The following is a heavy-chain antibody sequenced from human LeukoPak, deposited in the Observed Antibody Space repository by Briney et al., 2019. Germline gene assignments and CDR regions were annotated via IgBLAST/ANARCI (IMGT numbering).Heavy chain of an antibody. J-gene: IGHJ4*02. D-gene: IGHD2-2*01. CDR3: ARALGYCSSTSCYAYFDY. CDR2: ISGYDGDT. Sequence: ASVKVSCKASGYTFTDYYMHWVRQAPGQGLEWMGWISGYDGDTNYAQKLQDRVTMTTDTSTSIAYMELRSLRYDDTAMYYCARALGYCSSTSCYAYFDYWGQGTLVTVSS. CDR1: GYTFTDYY. V-gene: IGHV1-18*04.